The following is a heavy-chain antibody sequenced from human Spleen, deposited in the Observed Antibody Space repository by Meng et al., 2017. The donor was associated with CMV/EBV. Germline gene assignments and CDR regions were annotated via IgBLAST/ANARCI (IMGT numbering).Heavy chain of an antibody. CDR1: GFTFSDYY. CDR3: ARVGYYGSGSYEDNWFDP. J-gene: IGHJ5*02. D-gene: IGHD3-10*01. Sequence: GGSLRLSCAASGFTFSDYYMNWVRQAPGKGLEWVSSISSSSTIYYADSVKGRFTISRDNAKNSLYLQMNSLRAEDTAVYYCARVGYYGSGSYEDNWFDPWGQGTLVTVSS. CDR2: ISSSSTI. V-gene: IGHV3-69-1*01.